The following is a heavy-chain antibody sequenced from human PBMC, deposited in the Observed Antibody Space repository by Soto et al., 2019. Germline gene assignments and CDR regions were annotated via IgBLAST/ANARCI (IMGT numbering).Heavy chain of an antibody. J-gene: IGHJ6*02. CDR3: AKDFALAYCEGSCYYGMDV. V-gene: IGHV3-30*18. D-gene: IGHD3-22*01. CDR2: ISYDGSNK. Sequence: QVQLVESGGGVVQPGRSLRLSCAASVFTFSSYGMHWVRQAPGKGLEWVAVISYDGSNKYYADSVKGRFTISRDNSKNTLYLQMNSLRAEDTAVYYCAKDFALAYCEGSCYYGMDVWGQGTTVTVSS. CDR1: VFTFSSYG.